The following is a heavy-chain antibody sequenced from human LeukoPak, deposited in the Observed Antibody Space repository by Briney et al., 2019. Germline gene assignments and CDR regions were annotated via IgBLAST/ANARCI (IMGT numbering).Heavy chain of an antibody. V-gene: IGHV1-2*02. D-gene: IGHD2-2*01. CDR1: GYTFTGYY. Sequence: GASVKVSCKASGYTFTGYYMHWVRQAPGQGLEWMGWINPNSGGTNYAQKFQGRVTMTRDTSISTAYMELSRLRSDDTAVYYCARGRGSTSSNFDYWGRGTLVTVSS. CDR2: INPNSGGT. J-gene: IGHJ4*02. CDR3: ARGRGSTSSNFDY.